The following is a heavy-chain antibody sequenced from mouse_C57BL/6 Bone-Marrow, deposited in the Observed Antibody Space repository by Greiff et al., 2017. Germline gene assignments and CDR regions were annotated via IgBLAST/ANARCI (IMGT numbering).Heavy chain of an antibody. Sequence: QVQLQQSGAELVRPGASVTLSCKASGYTFTDYEMHWVKQTPVHGLEWIGAIDPETGGTAYNQKFKGKAILTADKSSSTAYMELRSLTSEDSAVYYCTKLDYGSSSGYWGQGTTLTVSS. CDR2: IDPETGGT. D-gene: IGHD1-1*01. V-gene: IGHV1-15*01. J-gene: IGHJ2*01. CDR1: GYTFTDYE. CDR3: TKLDYGSSSGY.